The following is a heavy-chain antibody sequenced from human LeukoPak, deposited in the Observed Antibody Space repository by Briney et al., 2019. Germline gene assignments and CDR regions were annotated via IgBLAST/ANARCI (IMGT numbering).Heavy chain of an antibody. Sequence: GGSLRLSCAASGFTFSHFAMSRVRQAPGMGLHWVSTISGSGNKTYDADSVKGRFTISRDNSKNTLYLQMTGLRAEDTAVYYCAKLKRVGIAPFDDWGQGTLVTVSS. CDR1: GFTFSHFA. CDR2: ISGSGNKT. CDR3: AKLKRVGIAPFDD. J-gene: IGHJ4*02. V-gene: IGHV3-23*01. D-gene: IGHD3-10*01.